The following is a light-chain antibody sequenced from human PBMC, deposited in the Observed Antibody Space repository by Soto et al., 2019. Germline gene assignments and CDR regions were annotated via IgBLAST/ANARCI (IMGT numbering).Light chain of an antibody. V-gene: IGLV2-23*02. J-gene: IGLJ1*01. CDR1: SSDVGIYNL. Sequence: QSALTQPASVSGSPGQSITISCAGTSSDVGIYNLVSWYQQHPGNAPKLMIYEVIKRPSGVSNRFSGSKSGNTASLTISGLQAEDEADYYCCSYAGSSTHYVFGTGTTVTVL. CDR3: CSYAGSSTHYV. CDR2: EVI.